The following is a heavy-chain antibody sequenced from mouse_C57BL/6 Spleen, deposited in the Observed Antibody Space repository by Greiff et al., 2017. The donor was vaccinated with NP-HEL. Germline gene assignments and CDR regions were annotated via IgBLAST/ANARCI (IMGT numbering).Heavy chain of an antibody. CDR3: ARAQARGALDY. Sequence: QVQLQQSGPGLVAPSQRLSITCTVSGFSLTSYGVDWVRQSPGKGLEWLGVIWGVGSTNYNSSLKSRLSISKDNSKSQVFLNMNSLQTDDTAMYYCARAQARGALDYWGQGTSVTVSS. J-gene: IGHJ4*01. V-gene: IGHV2-6*01. CDR1: GFSLTSYG. CDR2: IWGVGST. D-gene: IGHD3-2*02.